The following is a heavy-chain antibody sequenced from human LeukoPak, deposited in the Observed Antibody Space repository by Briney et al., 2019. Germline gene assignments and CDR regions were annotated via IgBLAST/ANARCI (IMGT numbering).Heavy chain of an antibody. J-gene: IGHJ2*01. D-gene: IGHD5-24*01. Sequence: PGRSLRLSCAASGFTFSSYDMHWVRQAPGKGLEWVAVISYDGNNKYYADSVKGRFTISRDNSKKTLYLQMNSLRVEDTAVHYCARDGHNEEDWYFDLWGRGILVTVSS. CDR3: ARDGHNEEDWYFDL. V-gene: IGHV3-30-3*01. CDR2: ISYDGNNK. CDR1: GFTFSSYD.